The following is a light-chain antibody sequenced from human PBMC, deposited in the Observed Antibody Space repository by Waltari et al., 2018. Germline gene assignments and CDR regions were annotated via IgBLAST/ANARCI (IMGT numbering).Light chain of an antibody. CDR2: DVS. J-gene: IGLJ2*01. Sequence: HSALTQPASVSGSPGQSITISCTGTSSDDGGYTYLSWYQQHPGKAPKLMIYDVSNRPSWVSNRFSGSKSGNTASLTISGLQAEDEADYYCSSYISSDTLELFGGGTSLTVL. V-gene: IGLV2-14*03. CDR3: SSYISSDTLEL. CDR1: SSDDGGYTY.